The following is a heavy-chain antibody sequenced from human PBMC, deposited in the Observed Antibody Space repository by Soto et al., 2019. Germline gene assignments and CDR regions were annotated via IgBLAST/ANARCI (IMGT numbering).Heavy chain of an antibody. CDR2: INAGNGNT. Sequence: ASVKVSCKASGYTFTSYAMHWVRQAPGQRLEWMGWINAGNGNTKYSQKFQGRVTITRDTSASTAYMELSSLRSEDTAVYYCARNGCSSTSCYWNYYYYGMDVWGQGTTVTV. V-gene: IGHV1-3*01. CDR3: ARNGCSSTSCYWNYYYYGMDV. J-gene: IGHJ6*02. CDR1: GYTFTSYA. D-gene: IGHD2-2*01.